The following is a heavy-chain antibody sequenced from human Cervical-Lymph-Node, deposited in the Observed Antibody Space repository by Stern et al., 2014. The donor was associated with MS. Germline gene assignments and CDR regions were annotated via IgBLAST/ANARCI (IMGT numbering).Heavy chain of an antibody. V-gene: IGHV3-30*18. CDR3: AKYMASEEDACA. CDR2: IAHDGSKI. CDR1: GFIFSNYG. Sequence: VQLVESGGAVVQPGRSLRLSCAASGFIFSNYGMQWVRQAPGKGLEWVALIAHDGSKIYYADSVKGRFTISRDNSGNTLFLHMSSLRPDDTAVYFCAKYMASEEDACAWGRGTMVAVAP. D-gene: IGHD3-16*01. J-gene: IGHJ3*01.